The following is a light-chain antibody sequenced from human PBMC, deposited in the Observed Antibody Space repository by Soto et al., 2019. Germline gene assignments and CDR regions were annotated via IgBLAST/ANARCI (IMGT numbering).Light chain of an antibody. V-gene: IGKV1-39*01. Sequence: IHMAQSPTSLSPPVLARVTINCRASQSISSYLNWYQQKPGKAPELLICAASSLQSGVPSRFSGSGSGTDFTLTISSLHPEDFVTYYCQQSYSTPITFGQGTRLALK. CDR2: AAS. CDR3: QQSYSTPIT. J-gene: IGKJ5*01. CDR1: QSISSY.